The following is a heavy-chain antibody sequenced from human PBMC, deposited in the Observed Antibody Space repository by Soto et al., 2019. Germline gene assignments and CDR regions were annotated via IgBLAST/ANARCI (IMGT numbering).Heavy chain of an antibody. J-gene: IGHJ4*02. CDR1: GFTFSNAW. V-gene: IGHV3-15*07. CDR2: IKSKTDGGTT. Sequence: EVQLVESGGGLVKPGGSLRLSCGASGFTFSNAWMNWVRQAPGKGLEWVGRIKSKTDGGTTDYAAPVKGRFTISRDDSKNTLYLQMNSLKTEDTAVYYCTTPPPPNWNYGLGPTWGQGTLVTVSS. D-gene: IGHD1-7*01. CDR3: TTPPPPNWNYGLGPT.